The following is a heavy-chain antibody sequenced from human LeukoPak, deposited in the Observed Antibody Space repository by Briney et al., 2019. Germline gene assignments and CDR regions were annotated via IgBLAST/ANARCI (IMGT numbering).Heavy chain of an antibody. V-gene: IGHV3-21*01. D-gene: IGHD2-21*01. J-gene: IGHJ4*02. Sequence: GGSLRLSCAASGFTFRSYSMSWVRQAPGKGLEWVSSINSRGNDKYYAESVKGRFTISRDNAKNSLYLQMNNLRVEDTAVYYCAREGSIVPHQDLDCWGQGSLVTVSS. CDR3: AREGSIVPHQDLDC. CDR2: INSRGNDK. CDR1: GFTFRSYS.